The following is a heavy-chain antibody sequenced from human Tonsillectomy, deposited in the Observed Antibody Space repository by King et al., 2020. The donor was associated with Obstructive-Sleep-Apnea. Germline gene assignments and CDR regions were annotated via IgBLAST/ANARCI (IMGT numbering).Heavy chain of an antibody. CDR1: GFIFSSYV. V-gene: IGHV3-64*01. D-gene: IGHD2-21*01. CDR3: AGVSCIDCGDRDWFFDL. J-gene: IGHJ2*01. CDR2: ISTNGGST. Sequence: VQLVESGGGLVQPGGSLRLSCAASGFIFSSYVMHWVRQAPGKGLEYVSAISTNGGSTFYANSVKGRFTISRDNSKNTLYLQMGSLRAEDMAVYYCAGVSCIDCGDRDWFFDLWGRGTLVTVSS.